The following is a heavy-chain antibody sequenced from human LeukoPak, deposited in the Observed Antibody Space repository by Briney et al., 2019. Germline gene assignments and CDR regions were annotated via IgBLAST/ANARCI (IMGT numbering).Heavy chain of an antibody. D-gene: IGHD2-2*01. V-gene: IGHV4-34*01. CDR1: GGSFSGYY. CDR2: INHSGST. Sequence: SETLSLTCAVYGGSFSGYYWSWIRQPPGKGLEWIGEINHSGSTNYNPSLKSRVTISVDTSKNQFSLKLSSVTAADTAVYYGARLGSVVPAAKRFDYWGQGMLVTVSS. CDR3: ARLGSVVPAAKRFDY. J-gene: IGHJ4*02.